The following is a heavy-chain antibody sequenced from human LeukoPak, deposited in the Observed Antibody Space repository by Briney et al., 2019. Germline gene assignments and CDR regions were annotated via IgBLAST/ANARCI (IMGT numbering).Heavy chain of an antibody. D-gene: IGHD3-22*01. V-gene: IGHV4-39*01. CDR3: ARRRYYDGSGYLE. Sequence: SETLSLTCSVSGDSVSRSDSYWDWIRQPPGRGLEWIGTIYYSGRTYYSPSLKSRVTMSVDPSNNQFSLNLRSVTAADTAVYYCARRRYYDGSGYLEWGQGTLLSVSS. CDR1: GDSVSRSDSY. J-gene: IGHJ1*01. CDR2: IYYSGRT.